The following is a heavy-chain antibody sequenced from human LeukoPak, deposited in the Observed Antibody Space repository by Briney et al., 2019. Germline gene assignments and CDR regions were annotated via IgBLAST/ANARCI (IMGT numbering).Heavy chain of an antibody. Sequence: GGSLRLSCAASGFTFSSYAMSWARQAPGKGLEWVSAISGSGGSTYYADSVKGRFTISRDNSKNTLYLQMNSLRAEDTAVYYCAKAGGNYGDYGSDFDYWGRGTLVTVSS. V-gene: IGHV3-23*01. J-gene: IGHJ4*02. CDR1: GFTFSSYA. CDR2: ISGSGGST. CDR3: AKAGGNYGDYGSDFDY. D-gene: IGHD4-17*01.